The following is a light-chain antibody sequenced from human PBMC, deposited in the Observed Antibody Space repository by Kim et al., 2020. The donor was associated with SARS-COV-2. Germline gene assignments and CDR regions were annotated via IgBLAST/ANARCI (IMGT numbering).Light chain of an antibody. CDR1: SSDVGSYNL. CDR3: CSYAGSSTVV. CDR2: EVS. J-gene: IGLJ2*01. V-gene: IGLV2-23*02. Sequence: LTQPASVSGSPGQSITISCTGTSSDVGSYNLVSWYQQHPGKAPKLMIYEVSKRPSGVSNRFSGSKSGNTASLTISGLQAEDEADYYCCSYAGSSTVVFGGGTQLTVL.